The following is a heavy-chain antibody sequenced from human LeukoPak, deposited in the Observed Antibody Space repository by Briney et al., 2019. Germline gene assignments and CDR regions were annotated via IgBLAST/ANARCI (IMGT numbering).Heavy chain of an antibody. J-gene: IGHJ4*02. V-gene: IGHV3-23*01. Sequence: GSLRLSCAASGFTFSSYAMSWVRQAPGKGLEWVSAISGSGGSTYYADSVKGRFTISRDNSKNTLYLQMNSLRAEDTAVYYCASPDCSSTSCYAGRENYWGQGTLVTVSS. CDR2: ISGSGGST. D-gene: IGHD2-2*01. CDR3: ASPDCSSTSCYAGRENY. CDR1: GFTFSSYA.